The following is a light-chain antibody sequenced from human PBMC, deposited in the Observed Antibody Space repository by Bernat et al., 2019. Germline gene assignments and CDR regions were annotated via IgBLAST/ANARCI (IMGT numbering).Light chain of an antibody. CDR1: SSDVGSYNR. CDR2: EVS. Sequence: QSALTQPPSVSGSPGQSVTISCTGTSSDVGSYNRVSWYQQPPGTAPKLMIYEVSNRPSGVPDRFSGSKSGNTASLTIDGLQAEDEADYYCSSYTSSSTLYVFGTGTKVTVL. J-gene: IGLJ1*01. CDR3: SSYTSSSTLYV. V-gene: IGLV2-18*02.